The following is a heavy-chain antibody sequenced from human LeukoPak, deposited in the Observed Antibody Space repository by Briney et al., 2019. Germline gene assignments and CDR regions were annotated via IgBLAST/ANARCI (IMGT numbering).Heavy chain of an antibody. CDR2: ISYDGSNK. Sequence: GGSLRLSCAASGFTFSSYAMHWVRQAPGKGLEWVAVISYDGSNKYYADSVKGRFTISRDNSKNTLYLQMNSLRAEDTAVYYCAKDQYYFWSGYPPGYMDVWGKGTPVTVSS. V-gene: IGHV3-30-3*01. CDR1: GFTFSSYA. D-gene: IGHD3-3*01. J-gene: IGHJ6*03. CDR3: AKDQYYFWSGYPPGYMDV.